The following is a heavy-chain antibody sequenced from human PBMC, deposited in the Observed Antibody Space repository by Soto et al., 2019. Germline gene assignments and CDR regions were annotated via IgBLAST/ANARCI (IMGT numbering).Heavy chain of an antibody. CDR3: ARGVYS. J-gene: IGHJ5*02. V-gene: IGHV4-31*03. D-gene: IGHD6-13*01. CDR1: GGSINSGGYY. CDR2: IYNSVIT. Sequence: SETLSLTCTVSGGSINSGGYYWSWIRQHPGKGLEWIGYIYNSVITYYNPSLKSRVTISLNTSESQFSLKLSSVTAADTAVYYCARGVYSWGQGTLVTVSS.